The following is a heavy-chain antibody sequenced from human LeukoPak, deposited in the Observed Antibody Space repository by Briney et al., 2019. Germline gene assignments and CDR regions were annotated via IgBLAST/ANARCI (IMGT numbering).Heavy chain of an antibody. D-gene: IGHD3-16*01. CDR2: IYYSGST. CDR3: ASMTSEERYYFDY. V-gene: IGHV4-31*03. J-gene: IGHJ4*02. Sequence: SETLSPTCTVSGGSISSGGYYWSWIRQYPGKGLEWIGYIYYSGSTYYNPSLKSRVTISVDTSKNQFSLKLSSVTAADTAVYYCASMTSEERYYFDYWGQGTLVTVSS. CDR1: GGSISSGGYY.